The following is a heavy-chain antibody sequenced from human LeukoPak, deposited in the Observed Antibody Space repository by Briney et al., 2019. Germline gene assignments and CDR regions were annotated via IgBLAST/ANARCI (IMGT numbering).Heavy chain of an antibody. D-gene: IGHD5-18*01. CDR3: ARSIQLWEPFDY. CDR1: GGSISSYY. J-gene: IGHJ4*02. Sequence: SETLSLTCTVSGGSISSYYWSWIRQPPGKGLEWIGYIYYSGSTNYNPSLKSRVTISVDTSKNQFSLKLSSVTAADTAVYYCARSIQLWEPFDYWGQGTLVTVSS. V-gene: IGHV4-59*01. CDR2: IYYSGST.